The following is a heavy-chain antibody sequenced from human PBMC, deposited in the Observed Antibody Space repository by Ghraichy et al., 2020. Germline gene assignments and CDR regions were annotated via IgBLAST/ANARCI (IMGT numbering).Heavy chain of an antibody. V-gene: IGHV3-74*01. J-gene: IGHJ3*02. CDR2: INSDGSST. CDR1: GFTFSSYW. D-gene: IGHD3-22*01. CDR3: ARAGTYYYDSSGYSAFDI. Sequence: GSLRLSCAASGFTFSSYWMHWVRQAPGKGLVWVSRINSDGSSTSYADSVKGRFTISRDNAKNTLYLQMNSLRAEDTAVYYCARAGTYYYDSSGYSAFDIWGQGTMVTVSS.